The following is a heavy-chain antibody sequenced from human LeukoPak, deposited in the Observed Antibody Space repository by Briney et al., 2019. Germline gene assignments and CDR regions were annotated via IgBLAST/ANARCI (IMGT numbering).Heavy chain of an antibody. D-gene: IGHD3-3*01. CDR3: ARDENDFWSGPGDV. Sequence: GGSLRLSCAASGFTFSSYSMNWVRQAPGKGLEWVSSISSSSSYIYYADSVKGRFTISRDNAKNSLYLQMNSLRAEDTAVYYCARDENDFWSGPGDVWGQGTTVTVSS. J-gene: IGHJ6*02. CDR2: ISSSSSYI. V-gene: IGHV3-21*01. CDR1: GFTFSSYS.